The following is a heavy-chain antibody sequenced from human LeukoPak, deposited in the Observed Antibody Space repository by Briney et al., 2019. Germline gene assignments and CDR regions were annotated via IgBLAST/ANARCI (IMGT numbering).Heavy chain of an antibody. J-gene: IGHJ4*02. CDR2: ISGSGRST. CDR1: GFTVSSNY. Sequence: GGSLRLSCAASGFTVSSNYMSWVRQAPGKGLEWVSAISGSGRSTYYADSVKGRFTISRDNSKNTLYLQMNSLRAEDTAIYYCAKDQGFGDPPSDYWGQGTLVTVSS. V-gene: IGHV3-23*01. D-gene: IGHD3-10*01. CDR3: AKDQGFGDPPSDY.